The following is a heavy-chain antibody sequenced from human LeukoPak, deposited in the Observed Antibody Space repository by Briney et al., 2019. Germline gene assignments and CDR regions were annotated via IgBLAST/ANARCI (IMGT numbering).Heavy chain of an antibody. CDR3: ARELGYCSSTSCFRAFDI. CDR1: GGSISSYY. J-gene: IGHJ3*02. Sequence: KPSETLSLTCTVSGGSISSYYWSWIRQPAGKGLEWIGRICTSGSTNYNPSLKSRVTMSVDTSKNQFSLKLSSVTAADTAVYYCARELGYCSSTSCFRAFDIWGQGTMVTVSS. CDR2: ICTSGST. V-gene: IGHV4-4*07. D-gene: IGHD2-2*01.